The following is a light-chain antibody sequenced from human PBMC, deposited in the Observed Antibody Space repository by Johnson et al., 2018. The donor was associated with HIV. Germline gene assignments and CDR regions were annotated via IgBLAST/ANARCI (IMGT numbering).Light chain of an antibody. CDR2: DND. CDR3: ATWDASLSANV. CDR1: TSNIGDHS. V-gene: IGLV1-51*02. Sequence: QSVLTQPPSVSAAPGRWVTVSCSGTTSNIGDHSVSWFQHLPGAAPKLLIYDNDRRPSGVPDRSSGSKSAASATLAITGLQSGDEGDYYCATWDASLSANVFGPGTKVTVL. J-gene: IGLJ1*01.